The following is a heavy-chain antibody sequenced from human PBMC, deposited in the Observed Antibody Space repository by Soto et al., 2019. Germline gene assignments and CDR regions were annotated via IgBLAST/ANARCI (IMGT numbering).Heavy chain of an antibody. V-gene: IGHV6-1*01. J-gene: IGHJ6*02. CDR3: ARGSSSSWNYYYYYGMDV. CDR1: GDSVSSNSAA. CDR2: TYYRSKWYN. D-gene: IGHD6-13*01. Sequence: SQTLSLTCAISGDSVSSNSAAWNWIRQSPSRGLEWLGRTYYRSKWYNDYAVSVKSRITINPDTSKNQFSLQLNSVTPEDTAVYYCARGSSSSWNYYYYYGMDVWGQGTTVTVSS.